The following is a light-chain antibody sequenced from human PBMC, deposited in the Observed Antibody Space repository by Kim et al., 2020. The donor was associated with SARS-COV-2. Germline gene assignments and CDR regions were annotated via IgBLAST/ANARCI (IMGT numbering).Light chain of an antibody. CDR2: AAS. J-gene: IGKJ1*01. Sequence: DIQMTQSPSSLSASVGDRVTITCRASQSISSYLNWYQQKPGKAHNLLIYAASTLQSGVPSRFSGSGYGTDFTLTIGSLQPEDFASYYCQHSWTFGQGTKVDIK. CDR3: QHSWT. CDR1: QSISSY. V-gene: IGKV1-39*01.